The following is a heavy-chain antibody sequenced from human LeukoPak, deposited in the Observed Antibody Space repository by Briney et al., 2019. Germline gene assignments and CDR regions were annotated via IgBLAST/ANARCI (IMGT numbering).Heavy chain of an antibody. CDR3: ARGAYSGSYFSDY. D-gene: IGHD1-26*01. Sequence: GGSLRLSCAASGFTFSSYAMSWVRQAPGKGLERVSSISGSGGSTYYGDSVKGRFTISRDNSKNTLYLQMNSLRAEDTAVYYCARGAYSGSYFSDYWGQGTLVTVSS. J-gene: IGHJ4*02. V-gene: IGHV3-23*01. CDR1: GFTFSSYA. CDR2: ISGSGGST.